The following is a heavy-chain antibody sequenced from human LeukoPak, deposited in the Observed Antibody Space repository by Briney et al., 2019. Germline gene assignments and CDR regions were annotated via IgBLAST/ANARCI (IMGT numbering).Heavy chain of an antibody. CDR2: ISWNSGSI. CDR3: AKDGDDYLDY. V-gene: IGHV3-9*01. J-gene: IGHJ4*02. D-gene: IGHD3-10*01. Sequence: GGSLRLSCAASGFTFDDYAMHWVRQAPGKGLEWVSGISWNSGSIGYEDSVKGRFTISRDNAKNSLYLQMNSLRAEDTALYYCAKDGDDYLDYWGQGTLVTVSS. CDR1: GFTFDDYA.